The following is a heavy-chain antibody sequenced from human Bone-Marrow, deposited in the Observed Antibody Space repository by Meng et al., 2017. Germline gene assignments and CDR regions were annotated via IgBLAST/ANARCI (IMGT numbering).Heavy chain of an antibody. CDR2: IYYSGST. D-gene: IGHD3-10*01. Sequence: QAQLQESGPGLVKPSQTLSLTCTVSGGSIDSVDYYWYWIRQPPGKGLEWIGHIYYSGSTYYNPSLKSRVTISIDTSKNQFSLKLSSVTAADTAVFYCARAFSGPLDSWGRGTLVTVSS. CDR3: ARAFSGPLDS. V-gene: IGHV4-30-4*01. J-gene: IGHJ4*02. CDR1: GGSIDSVDYY.